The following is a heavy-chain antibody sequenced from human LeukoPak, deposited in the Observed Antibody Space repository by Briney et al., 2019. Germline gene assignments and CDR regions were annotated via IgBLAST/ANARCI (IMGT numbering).Heavy chain of an antibody. CDR3: ARAGVDYDSSGSPEYFQH. J-gene: IGHJ1*01. CDR2: INTNTGNP. D-gene: IGHD3-22*01. V-gene: IGHV7-4-1*02. CDR1: GYTFTSYA. Sequence: ASVKVSCKASGYTFTSYAMNWVRQAPGQGLEWMGWINTNTGNPTYAQGFTGRFVFSLDTSVSTAYLQISSLKAEDTAVYYCARAGVDYDSSGSPEYFQHWGQGTLATVSS.